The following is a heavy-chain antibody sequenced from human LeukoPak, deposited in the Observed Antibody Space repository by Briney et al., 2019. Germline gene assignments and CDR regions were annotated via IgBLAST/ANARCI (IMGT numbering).Heavy chain of an antibody. J-gene: IGHJ6*03. CDR2: IKQDGSEK. Sequence: PGGSLRLSCAASGFTFSSYWMSWVRQAPGKGLEWVANIKQDGSEKYYVDSVKGRFTISRDNAKNSLYLQMNSLRAEDTAVYYCARARGGYCSSTSCRNPYYYYYMDVWGKGTTVTVSS. V-gene: IGHV3-7*01. CDR1: GFTFSSYW. CDR3: ARARGGYCSSTSCRNPYYYYYMDV. D-gene: IGHD2-2*01.